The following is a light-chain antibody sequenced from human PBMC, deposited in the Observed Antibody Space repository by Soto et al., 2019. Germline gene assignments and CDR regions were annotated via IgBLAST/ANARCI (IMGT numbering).Light chain of an antibody. J-gene: IGKJ1*01. V-gene: IGKV3-20*01. CDR2: GTS. CDR3: QQYGSSPRT. CDR1: QSLTNSH. Sequence: EIVLTQSPGSLSLSLGERATLSCRASQSLTNSHLAWYQQKPGQAPRLLIYGTSSRATGIPDRFSGSGSGTDFTLTISRLEPEDFAVYYCQQYGSSPRTFGQGTKVEIK.